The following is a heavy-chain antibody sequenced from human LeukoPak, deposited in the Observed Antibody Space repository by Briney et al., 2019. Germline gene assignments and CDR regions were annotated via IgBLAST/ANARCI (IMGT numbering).Heavy chain of an antibody. CDR3: GRATVTTRNSMDV. D-gene: IGHD4-11*01. Sequence: GGSLRLSCAASGFSFSNYWMPWVRQGPGEGLVWVSRISSDGSSTYYADSVRGRFTISRDNAKNTLFLQMNSLRAEDTAVYYCGRATVTTRNSMDVWGQGTTVTVSS. CDR1: GFSFSNYW. V-gene: IGHV3-74*01. J-gene: IGHJ6*02. CDR2: ISSDGSST.